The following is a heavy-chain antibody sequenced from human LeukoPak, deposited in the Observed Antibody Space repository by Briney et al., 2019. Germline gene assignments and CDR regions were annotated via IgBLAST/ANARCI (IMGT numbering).Heavy chain of an antibody. J-gene: IGHJ4*02. D-gene: IGHD3-10*01. CDR2: ISSSSSYT. Sequence: GGSLRLSCAASGFTFSDYYMSWIRQAPGKGLEWVSYISSSSSYTNYADSVKGRFTISSDNAKNSLYLQMNSLRAEDTAVYYCARDPSNYYGSGSYCDYWGQGTLVTVSS. V-gene: IGHV3-11*05. CDR3: ARDPSNYYGSGSYCDY. CDR1: GFTFSDYY.